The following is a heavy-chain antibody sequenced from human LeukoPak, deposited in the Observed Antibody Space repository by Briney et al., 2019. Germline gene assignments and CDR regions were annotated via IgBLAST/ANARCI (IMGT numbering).Heavy chain of an antibody. CDR1: GFTFSSYG. CDR3: ARDGNHCGMDV. J-gene: IGHJ6*02. D-gene: IGHD1-1*01. CDR2: IWYDGSNK. Sequence: GGSLRLSCAASGFTFSSYGMHWVRQAPGKGLEWVADIWYDGSNKYYADSVKGRFTISRDNSKNTLYLQMNSLRAEDTAVYYCARDGNHCGMDVWGQGTTVTVSS. V-gene: IGHV3-33*01.